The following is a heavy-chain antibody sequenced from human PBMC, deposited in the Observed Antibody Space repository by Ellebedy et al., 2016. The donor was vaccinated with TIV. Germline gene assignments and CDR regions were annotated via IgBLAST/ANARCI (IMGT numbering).Heavy chain of an antibody. CDR1: GFRLRTHT. J-gene: IGHJ6*02. CDR3: ARDVFYFETSGFAGGYYYGMDV. CDR2: ISYDGSSE. V-gene: IGHV3-30*01. D-gene: IGHD6-25*01. Sequence: GESLKISCVVSGFRLRTHTMHWVRQAPGKGLEWVAVISYDGSSESYADSVKGRFTISRDTSKNTLDLHMNSLRAEDTAVYYCARDVFYFETSGFAGGYYYGMDVWGQGTTVTVSS.